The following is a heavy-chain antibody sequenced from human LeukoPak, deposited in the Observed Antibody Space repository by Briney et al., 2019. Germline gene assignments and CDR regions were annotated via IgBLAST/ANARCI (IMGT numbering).Heavy chain of an antibody. Sequence: GASVKVSCKASGYTFTSYGISWVRQAPGQGLEWMGWISAYNGNTNYAQKLQGRVTMTTDTSTSTAYMELRSLRSDDTAVYYCARDRELRYFDWLLWQGRSENSSDPWGQGTLVTVSS. CDR3: ARDRELRYFDWLLWQGRSENSSDP. D-gene: IGHD3-9*01. CDR2: ISAYNGNT. V-gene: IGHV1-18*01. CDR1: GYTFTSYG. J-gene: IGHJ5*02.